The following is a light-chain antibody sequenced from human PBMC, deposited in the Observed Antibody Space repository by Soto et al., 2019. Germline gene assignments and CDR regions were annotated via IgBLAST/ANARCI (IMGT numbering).Light chain of an antibody. CDR1: QSLLDSNGYNC. Sequence: DMVMTQSPLSLPVTPGEPASISCRSSQSLLDSNGYNCLEWYLQKPGQSPQLLIYLGSNRASGVPDRFSGSGSGTDFTLKISRVEAEDFGVYYCMQSLQTPLTFGQGTKVEIK. CDR3: MQSLQTPLT. J-gene: IGKJ1*01. V-gene: IGKV2-28*01. CDR2: LGS.